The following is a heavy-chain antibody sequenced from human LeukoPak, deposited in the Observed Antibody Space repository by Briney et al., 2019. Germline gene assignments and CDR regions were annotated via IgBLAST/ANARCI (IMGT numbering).Heavy chain of an antibody. V-gene: IGHV3-74*01. CDR2: IESNGLT. J-gene: IGHJ5*01. D-gene: IGHD3-10*01. CDR1: GFTFSSYW. Sequence: GGSLRLSCEASGFTFSSYWMHWVRQIPGKGLMWVSRIESNGLTLYADSVRDRFTISRGNGKNTIYLQMNSLRVDDTAIYYCAKAATYFYGSVTYDWFESWGQGTLVTVSS. CDR3: AKAATYFYGSVTYDWFES.